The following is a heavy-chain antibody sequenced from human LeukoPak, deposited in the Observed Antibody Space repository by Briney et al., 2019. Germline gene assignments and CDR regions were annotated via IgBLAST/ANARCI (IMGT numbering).Heavy chain of an antibody. J-gene: IGHJ5*02. CDR2: ISAYNGNT. V-gene: IGHV1-18*04. Sequence: ASVKVSCKASGYTFTGYYMHWVRQAPGQGLEWMGWISAYNGNTNYAQKLQGRVTMTTDTSTSTAYMELRSLRSDDTAVYYCARAPGSYYDNWFDPWGQGTLVTVSS. CDR1: GYTFTGYY. D-gene: IGHD1-26*01. CDR3: ARAPGSYYDNWFDP.